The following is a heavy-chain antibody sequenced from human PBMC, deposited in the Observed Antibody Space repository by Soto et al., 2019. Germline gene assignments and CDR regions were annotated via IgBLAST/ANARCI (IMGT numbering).Heavy chain of an antibody. J-gene: IGHJ6*02. CDR3: AKGLTVTTWDYYSMDV. V-gene: IGHV3-30*18. CDR1: GFTFSSYS. Sequence: QVQLVESGGGVVQPGRSLRLSCAASGFTFSSYSMHWVRQAPGKGLEWVAVISYDGSNKYYADSVKGRFTISRDNSKNTRYLQMNSLRAEDTAVYYCAKGLTVTTWDYYSMDVWGQGTTVIVSS. CDR2: ISYDGSNK. D-gene: IGHD4-4*01.